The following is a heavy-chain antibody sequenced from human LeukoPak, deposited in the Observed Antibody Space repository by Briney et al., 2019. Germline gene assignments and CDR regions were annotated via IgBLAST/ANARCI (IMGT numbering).Heavy chain of an antibody. CDR2: IYYSGST. CDR1: GGSISSSSYY. Sequence: TLSLTCTVSGGSISSSSYYWGWIRQPPGKGLEWIGSIYYSGSTYYNPSLKSRVTISVDRSKNQFSLKLTSVTAADTAVYYCARHYCTGGSCYRSDYWGQGTLVTVSS. CDR3: ARHYCTGGSCYRSDY. V-gene: IGHV4-39*01. D-gene: IGHD2-15*01. J-gene: IGHJ4*02.